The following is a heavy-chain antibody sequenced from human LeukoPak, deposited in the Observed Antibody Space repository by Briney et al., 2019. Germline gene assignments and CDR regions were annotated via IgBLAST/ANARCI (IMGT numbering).Heavy chain of an antibody. J-gene: IGHJ6*03. CDR2: IYTSGST. CDR3: ARGSKYQSSYDYIDV. V-gene: IGHV4-61*02. Sequence: SETLSLTCTVSSGSISGGDDYWGWIRQPAGKGLEWIGRIYTSGSTNYNPSLKSRVTISVDTSKNQFSLKLNSVTAADTAVYYCARGSKYQSSYDYIDVWGKGTTVTVSS. CDR1: SGSISGGDDY. D-gene: IGHD4-11*01.